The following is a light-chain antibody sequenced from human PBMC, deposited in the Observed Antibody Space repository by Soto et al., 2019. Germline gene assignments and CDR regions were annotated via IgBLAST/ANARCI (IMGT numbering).Light chain of an antibody. Sequence: DVVMTQSPLSVPVTLGQPASISCGSSHSLLYSNGNTYLTWLQQRPGQSPRRLIYQVSNRDSGVPDRFSGSGSGTDFTLKISRVEAEDVGVYYCMQGTHWPYTFGQGTKLEI. CDR2: QVS. J-gene: IGKJ2*01. CDR1: HSLLYSNGNTY. CDR3: MQGTHWPYT. V-gene: IGKV2-30*01.